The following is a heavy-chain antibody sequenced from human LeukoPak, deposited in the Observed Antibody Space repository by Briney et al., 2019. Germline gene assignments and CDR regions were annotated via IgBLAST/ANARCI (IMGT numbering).Heavy chain of an antibody. CDR1: GFTFSSYS. V-gene: IGHV3-21*01. CDR3: ATYSSSWSDFDY. CDR2: ISSSSSYI. Sequence: GSLRLSCAASGFTFSSYSMNWVRQAPGKGLEWVSSISSSSSYIYYADSVKGRFTISRDNAKNSLYLQMNSLRAEDTAVYYCATYSSSWSDFDYWGQGTLVTVSS. D-gene: IGHD6-13*01. J-gene: IGHJ4*02.